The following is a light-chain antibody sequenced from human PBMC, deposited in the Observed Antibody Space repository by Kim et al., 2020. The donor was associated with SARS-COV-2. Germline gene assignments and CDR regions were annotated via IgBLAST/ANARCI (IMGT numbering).Light chain of an antibody. CDR2: AAS. CDR1: QDISTY. V-gene: IGKV1-9*01. Sequence: ASVGDRVTITCRASQDISTYLAWYQQKPGKAPKLLIYAASTLQSVVPSRFSGSGSGTDFTLTISSLQPEDFATYYCQQLNSYPWTFGLGTKVEIK. CDR3: QQLNSYPWT. J-gene: IGKJ1*01.